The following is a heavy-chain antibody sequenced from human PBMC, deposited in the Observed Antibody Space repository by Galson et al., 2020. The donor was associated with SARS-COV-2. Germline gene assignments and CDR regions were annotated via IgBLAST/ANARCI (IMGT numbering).Heavy chain of an antibody. CDR2: ISYDGSNK. D-gene: IGHD6-19*01. J-gene: IGHJ6*03. Sequence: GGSLRLSCAASGFTFSSYAMHWVRQAPGKGLEWVAVISYDGSNKYYADSVKGRFTISRDNSKNTLYLQMNSLRAEDTAVYYCPRDQQWLWAYYYYMDVWGKGTTVTVSS. V-gene: IGHV3-30*01. CDR1: GFTFSSYA. CDR3: PRDQQWLWAYYYYMDV.